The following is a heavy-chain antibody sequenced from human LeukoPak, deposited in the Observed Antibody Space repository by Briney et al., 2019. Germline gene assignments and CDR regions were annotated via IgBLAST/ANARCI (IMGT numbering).Heavy chain of an antibody. D-gene: IGHD6-13*01. CDR3: ASVRRPGIAAAGTGSDY. J-gene: IGHJ4*02. V-gene: IGHV4-30-2*01. CDR2: IYHSGST. Sequence: SETLSLTCAVSGGSISSGGYSWSWIRQPPGEGLEWIGYIYHSGSTYYNPSLKSRVTISVDRSKSQFSLKLSSVTAADTAVYYCASVRRPGIAAAGTGSDYWGQGTLVTVSS. CDR1: GGSISSGGYS.